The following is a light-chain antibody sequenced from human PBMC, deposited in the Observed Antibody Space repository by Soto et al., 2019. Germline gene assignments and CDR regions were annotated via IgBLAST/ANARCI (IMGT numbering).Light chain of an antibody. CDR1: SSDVGGYNY. Sequence: QSALTQPASVSGSPGQSITISCTGTSSDVGGYNYVSWYQQQPGKAPKLMIYDVSNRPSGVSNRFSGSKSGNTASLTISGLQAEDEADYYCSSYTSSSTFWVFGGGTKLTVL. CDR2: DVS. V-gene: IGLV2-14*01. J-gene: IGLJ3*02. CDR3: SSYTSSSTFWV.